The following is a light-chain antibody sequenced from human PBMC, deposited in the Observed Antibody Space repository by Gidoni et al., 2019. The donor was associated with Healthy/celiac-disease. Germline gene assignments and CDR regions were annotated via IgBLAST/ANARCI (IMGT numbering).Light chain of an antibody. J-gene: IGKJ2*01. Sequence: DIQMTQSPSSLSASVGDRVTITGRASQSISSYLNWYQQKPGKAPKLLIYAASSLQSGVPSRLSGSGSGTDFTLTISSLQPEDFATYYCQQSYSTPHTFXXXTKLEIK. V-gene: IGKV1-39*01. CDR1: QSISSY. CDR2: AAS. CDR3: QQSYSTPHT.